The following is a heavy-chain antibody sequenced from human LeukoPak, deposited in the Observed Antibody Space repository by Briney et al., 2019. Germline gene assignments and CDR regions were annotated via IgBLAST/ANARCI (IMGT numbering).Heavy chain of an antibody. V-gene: IGHV1-69*13. J-gene: IGHJ5*02. CDR1: GGTFSSYA. CDR2: IIPIFGTA. D-gene: IGHD3-22*01. CDR3: AKGDSSGYLDPPNWFDP. Sequence: SVKVSCKACGGTFSSYAISWVRQAPGQGLEWMGGIIPIFGTANYAQKFQGRVTITADESMSTAYMELSSLRSEDTAVYYCAKGDSSGYLDPPNWFDPWGQGTLVTVSS.